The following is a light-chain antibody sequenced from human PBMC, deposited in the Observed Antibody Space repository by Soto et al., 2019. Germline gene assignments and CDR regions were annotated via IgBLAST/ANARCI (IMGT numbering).Light chain of an antibody. CDR2: AAS. J-gene: IGKJ1*01. Sequence: EIVLTQSPGTLSLSPGERATLSCRASQSVSSSYLAWYQQKPGQAPRLLIYAASSRATGIPDRFSGSGSGTDFTLTISILEPEDFAVYSCQQYANSPGTFGQGTKVEIK. CDR3: QQYANSPGT. CDR1: QSVSSSY. V-gene: IGKV3-20*01.